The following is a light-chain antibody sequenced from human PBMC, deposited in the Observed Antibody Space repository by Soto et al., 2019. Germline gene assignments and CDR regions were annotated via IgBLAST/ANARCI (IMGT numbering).Light chain of an antibody. V-gene: IGKV3-20*01. CDR1: QSVSSSY. Sequence: EIVLTQSPGTLSLSPGERATLSCRASQSVSSSYLAWYQQKPGQAPRLLIYGASSRATGIPDRFSGSGSGTDFTLTISRLEPDDFAVYCCQQYGSSPPWTFGQGPKVEIK. J-gene: IGKJ1*01. CDR3: QQYGSSPPWT. CDR2: GAS.